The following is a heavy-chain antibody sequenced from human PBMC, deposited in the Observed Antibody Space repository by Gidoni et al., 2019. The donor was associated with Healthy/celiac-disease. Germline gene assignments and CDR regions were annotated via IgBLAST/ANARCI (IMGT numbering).Heavy chain of an antibody. J-gene: IGHJ5*02. CDR1: GGTFISYA. V-gene: IGHV1-69*01. Sequence: QVQLVQSGAAVKKPGSSVQVSFKASGGTFISYAISWVRQAPGQGLEWMGGIIPIFGKANYAQKFQGRVTITADESTSTDYMELSRLRSEDTAVYYGERDRIEAAGNGWFDPWGQGTLVTVSS. CDR2: IIPIFGKA. D-gene: IGHD6-13*01. CDR3: ERDRIEAAGNGWFDP.